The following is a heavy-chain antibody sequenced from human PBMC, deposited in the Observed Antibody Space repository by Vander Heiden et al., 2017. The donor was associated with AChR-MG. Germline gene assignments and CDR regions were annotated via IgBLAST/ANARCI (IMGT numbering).Heavy chain of an antibody. Sequence: QVLLVQSGAEVKPPGASVRVSCKASGSTFTASWLHWVRLAPGQGLEWMGRINPNTGGTEYAQKFQARVTLTRDTSSATAYMELNRLRSDDAAIYYCARGTVDLGPMITYSFDPWGQGTVLTVSS. D-gene: IGHD3-16*01. CDR3: ARGTVDLGPMITYSFDP. CDR1: GSTFTASW. V-gene: IGHV1-2*06. J-gene: IGHJ5*02. CDR2: INPNTGGT.